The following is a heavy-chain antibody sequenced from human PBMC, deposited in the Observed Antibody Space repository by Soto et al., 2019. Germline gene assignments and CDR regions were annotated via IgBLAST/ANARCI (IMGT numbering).Heavy chain of an antibody. D-gene: IGHD3-22*01. Sequence: ESGPTLVNPTQTLTLTCTFSGFSLSTSGMCVSWIRQPPGKALEWLALIDWDDDKYCSTSLKTRLTISKDTSKNQVVLTMTNMDPVDTATYYCARTTSYYYDSSGYYATEFDYWGQGTLVTVSS. CDR1: GFSLSTSGMC. CDR2: IDWDDDK. V-gene: IGHV2-70*01. CDR3: ARTTSYYYDSSGYYATEFDY. J-gene: IGHJ4*02.